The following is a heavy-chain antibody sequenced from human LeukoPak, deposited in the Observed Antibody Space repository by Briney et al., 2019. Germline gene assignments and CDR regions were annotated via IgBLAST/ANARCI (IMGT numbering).Heavy chain of an antibody. CDR2: INSDGSST. CDR3: TQGSYPGGLDY. V-gene: IGHV3-74*01. Sequence: PGGSLRLSCAASGFTFSTYAMSWVRQAPGKGLVWVSRINSDGSSTSYADSVKGRFTISRDNAKNTLYLQMNSLRAEDTAVYYCTQGSYPGGLDYWGQGTLVTVSS. J-gene: IGHJ4*02. D-gene: IGHD1-26*01. CDR1: GFTFSTYA.